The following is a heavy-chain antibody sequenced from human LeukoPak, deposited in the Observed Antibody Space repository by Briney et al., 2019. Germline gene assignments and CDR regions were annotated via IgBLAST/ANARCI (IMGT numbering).Heavy chain of an antibody. J-gene: IGHJ4*02. CDR3: AILYSYGSN. V-gene: IGHV3-23*01. D-gene: IGHD5-18*01. CDR2: ISGSGGST. CDR1: GFTFSSYA. Sequence: GGSLRLSCAASGFTFSSYAMSWLRQPPGKGLEWVSAISGSGGSTYYADSVKGRFTISRDNSKNTLYLQINSLSAEDTAVYYCAILYSYGSNWGQGTLVTVSS.